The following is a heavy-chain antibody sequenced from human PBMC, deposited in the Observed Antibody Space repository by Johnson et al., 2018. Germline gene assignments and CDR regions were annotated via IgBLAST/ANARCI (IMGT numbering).Heavy chain of an antibody. CDR3: AKGVVVGLYFQH. D-gene: IGHD2-21*01. J-gene: IGHJ1*01. V-gene: IGHV3-23*04. Sequence: VQLVESGGGLVQPGGSLRLSCAASGFTFRSYAMGWVRQAPGKGLAWVSGITGGGGNTYYEASVKGRFTISRDNSKNQRFLQMNSLRAEDTAVYYCAKGVVVGLYFQHWGQGTLVTVSS. CDR1: GFTFRSYA. CDR2: ITGGGGNT.